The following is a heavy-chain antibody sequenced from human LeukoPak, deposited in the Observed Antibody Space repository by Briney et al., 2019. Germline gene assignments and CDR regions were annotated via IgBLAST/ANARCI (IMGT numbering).Heavy chain of an antibody. J-gene: IGHJ5*02. V-gene: IGHV4-39*07. CDR1: GGSISSGSYY. CDR2: IYYSGST. CDR3: ARWYYDILTGYFDP. D-gene: IGHD3-9*01. Sequence: SETLSLTCTVSGGSISSGSYYWGWIRQPPGKGLEWIGSIYYSGSTYYNPSLKSRVTISVDTSKNQFSLKLSSVTAADTAVYYCARWYYDILTGYFDPWGQGTLVTVSS.